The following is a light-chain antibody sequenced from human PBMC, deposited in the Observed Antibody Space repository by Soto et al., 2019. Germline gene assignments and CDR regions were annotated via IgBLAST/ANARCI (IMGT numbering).Light chain of an antibody. CDR1: QSVSSY. CDR2: DAS. V-gene: IGKV3-11*01. Sequence: EIVLTQSPATLSLSPGERATLSCRASQSVSSYLAWYQQKPGQAPRLLIYDASNRATGIPARFSGSGSGTDFILTISRLEPEDFAVYYCQQRSNWPRLTFGGGTKVAIK. J-gene: IGKJ4*01. CDR3: QQRSNWPRLT.